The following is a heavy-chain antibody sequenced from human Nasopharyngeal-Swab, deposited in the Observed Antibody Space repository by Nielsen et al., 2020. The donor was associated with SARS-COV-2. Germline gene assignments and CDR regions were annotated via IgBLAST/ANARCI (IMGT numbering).Heavy chain of an antibody. D-gene: IGHD4-11*01. J-gene: IGHJ4*02. CDR1: GFTFSSYS. CDR3: ARWDYSNYDLDY. CDR2: IGSSSSYI. V-gene: IGHV3-21*01. Sequence: GGSLRLSCAASGFTFSSYSMNWVRQAPGKGLEWVSSIGSSSSYIYYADSVKGRFTISRDNAKNSLYLQMNSLRAEDTAVYYCARWDYSNYDLDYWGQGTLVHRLL.